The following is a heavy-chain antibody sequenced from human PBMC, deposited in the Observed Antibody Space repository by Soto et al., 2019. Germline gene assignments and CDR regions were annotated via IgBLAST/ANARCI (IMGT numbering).Heavy chain of an antibody. Sequence: SVKVSCKASGGTFSSYAISWVREAPGQGLEWMGGIIPIFGTANYAQKFQGRVTITADKSTSTAYMELSSLRSEDTAVYYCAREGAEDSSSWSPWEGYYYGMDVWGQGTTVTVSS. J-gene: IGHJ6*02. V-gene: IGHV1-69*06. CDR2: IIPIFGTA. D-gene: IGHD6-13*01. CDR1: GGTFSSYA. CDR3: AREGAEDSSSWSPWEGYYYGMDV.